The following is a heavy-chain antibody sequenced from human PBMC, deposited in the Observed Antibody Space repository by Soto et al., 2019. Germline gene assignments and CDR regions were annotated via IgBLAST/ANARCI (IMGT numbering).Heavy chain of an antibody. Sequence: QVQLVQSGAEEKKPGASVKVSCKASGYTFTGYAMHWVRQAPGQRLEWMGWINAGNGNTTYSQKFQGRVTITRDTSASTVYMELGSLRSEDTAVYYCAGAVAVAADFDYWGQGTLVTVSS. CDR1: GYTFTGYA. CDR2: INAGNGNT. J-gene: IGHJ4*02. V-gene: IGHV1-3*05. CDR3: AGAVAVAADFDY. D-gene: IGHD6-19*01.